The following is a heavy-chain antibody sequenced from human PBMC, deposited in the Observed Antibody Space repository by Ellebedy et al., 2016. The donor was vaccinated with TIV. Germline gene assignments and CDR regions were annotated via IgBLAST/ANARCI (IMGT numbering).Heavy chain of an antibody. J-gene: IGHJ6*02. Sequence: GESLKISXAASGFTFSGYYISWLRQAPGKGLEWVARIGSSSHYANYAHSVKGRFTISRDNAKNSLYLQMNSLRAEDTAVYYCARNYDVWSGYPDMDVWGQGTTVTVSS. CDR3: ARNYDVWSGYPDMDV. D-gene: IGHD3-3*01. V-gene: IGHV3-11*06. CDR2: IGSSSHYA. CDR1: GFTFSGYY.